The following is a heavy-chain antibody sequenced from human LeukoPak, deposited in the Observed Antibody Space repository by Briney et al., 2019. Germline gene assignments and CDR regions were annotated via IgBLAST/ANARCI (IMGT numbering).Heavy chain of an antibody. J-gene: IGHJ4*02. CDR1: GGSISSGDYY. D-gene: IGHD4-11*01. Sequence: TQTLSLTCTVSGGSISSGDYYWSWIRQPPGKGLEWIGYIYYSGSTYYNPSLKSRVTISVDTSKNQFSLKLSSVTAADTAVYYCARHDVNSKRGPLNYFDYWGQGTLVTVSS. CDR2: IYYSGST. CDR3: ARHDVNSKRGPLNYFDY. V-gene: IGHV4-30-4*08.